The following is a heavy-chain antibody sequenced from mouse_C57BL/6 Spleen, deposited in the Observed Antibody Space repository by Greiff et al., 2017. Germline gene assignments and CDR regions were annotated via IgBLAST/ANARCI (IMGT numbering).Heavy chain of an antibody. V-gene: IGHV1-64*01. Sequence: QVQLQQPGAELVKPGASVKLSCKASGYTFTSYWMHWVKQRPGQGLEWIGMIHPSSGSTNYNEKFKSKATLTVDKSSSTAYMKLSSLTAEDSAVYDCARDYCGSSWYFDVWGTGTTVTVSS. CDR1: GYTFTSYW. D-gene: IGHD1-1*01. CDR2: IHPSSGST. CDR3: ARDYCGSSWYFDV. J-gene: IGHJ1*03.